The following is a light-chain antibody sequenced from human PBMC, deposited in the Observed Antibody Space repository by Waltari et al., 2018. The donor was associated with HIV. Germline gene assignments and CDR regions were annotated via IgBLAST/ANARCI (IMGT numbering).Light chain of an antibody. CDR1: QSIGSSY. V-gene: IGKV3-20*01. CDR2: GVY. CDR3: QQYGTLPGS. Sequence: VLTQSPGTLYLSPGERATLSCRASQSIGSSYLAWYQQQRGQAPRLLIYGVYRRATGITDKFSGSGSGTDFSLTISRLDPEDFAVYYCQQYGTLPGSFGQGTEVQIK. J-gene: IGKJ2*04.